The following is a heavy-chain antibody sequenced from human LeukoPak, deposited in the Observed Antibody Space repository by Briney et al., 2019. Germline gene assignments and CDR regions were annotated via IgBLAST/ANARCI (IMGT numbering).Heavy chain of an antibody. CDR1: GYTFTSYG. Sequence: ASVKVSCKASGYTFTSYGISWVRQAPGQGLEWMGWISIYNGKINYAQKFQGRVTMTTDTSTSTAYMELRSLRSDDTAVYYCARDSSGYCFDYWGQGTLVTVSS. CDR2: ISIYNGKI. V-gene: IGHV1-18*01. D-gene: IGHD3-22*01. J-gene: IGHJ4*02. CDR3: ARDSSGYCFDY.